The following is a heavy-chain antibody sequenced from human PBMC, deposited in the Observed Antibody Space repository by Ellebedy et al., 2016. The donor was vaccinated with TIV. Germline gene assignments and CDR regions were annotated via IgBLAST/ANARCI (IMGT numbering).Heavy chain of an antibody. CDR1: GGTFSSYA. CDR3: ARSPTYYYGSGRIDY. Sequence: SVKVSXXASGGTFSSYAISWVRQAPGQGLEWMGGIIPIFGTANYAQKFQGRVTITADESTSTAYMELSSLRSEDTAVYYCARSPTYYYGSGRIDYWGQGTLVTVSS. D-gene: IGHD3-10*01. V-gene: IGHV1-69*13. CDR2: IIPIFGTA. J-gene: IGHJ4*02.